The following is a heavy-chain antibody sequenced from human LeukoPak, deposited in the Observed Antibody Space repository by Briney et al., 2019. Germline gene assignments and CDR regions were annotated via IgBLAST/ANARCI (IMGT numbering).Heavy chain of an antibody. Sequence: GASVKVSCKASGYTFTSYGISWVRQAPGQGLEWMGWISAYNGNTNYAQKLQGRVTMTTDTSTSTAYMELRSLRSDDTAVYYCAREAIVVVVAAPYYYYGMDVWGQGTTVTVSS. D-gene: IGHD2-15*01. CDR1: GYTFTSYG. V-gene: IGHV1-18*01. CDR2: ISAYNGNT. CDR3: AREAIVVVVAAPYYYYGMDV. J-gene: IGHJ6*02.